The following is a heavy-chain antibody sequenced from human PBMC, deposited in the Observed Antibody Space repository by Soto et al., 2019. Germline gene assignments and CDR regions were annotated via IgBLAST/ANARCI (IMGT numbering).Heavy chain of an antibody. D-gene: IGHD3-10*01. V-gene: IGHV3-48*04. CDR2: ISSSGSTA. CDR3: TRAAWFPYLSFY. J-gene: IGHJ4*02. CDR1: GFTFSSYW. Sequence: GGSLRLSCAASGFTFSSYWISWVRQAPGKGLEWISYISSSGSTAYYASSVEGRFTISRDNANNSVYLQMDSLRAEDTALYYCTRAAWFPYLSFYWGQGALVTVSS.